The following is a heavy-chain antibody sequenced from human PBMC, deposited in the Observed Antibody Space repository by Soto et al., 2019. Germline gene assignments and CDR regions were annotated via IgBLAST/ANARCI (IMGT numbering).Heavy chain of an antibody. CDR2: INHSGST. Sequence: QVQLQQWGAGLLKPSETLSLTCIVFGGSFSGYYWSWLRQPPGKGLEWIGEINHSGSTNYNPSLTGRVTICVDMSKKQFSLNLSSLTAADTAVYYCARGPYGSGSYGDDYWGQGTLVTVSS. CDR3: ARGPYGSGSYGDDY. V-gene: IGHV4-34*01. J-gene: IGHJ4*02. CDR1: GGSFSGYY. D-gene: IGHD3-10*01.